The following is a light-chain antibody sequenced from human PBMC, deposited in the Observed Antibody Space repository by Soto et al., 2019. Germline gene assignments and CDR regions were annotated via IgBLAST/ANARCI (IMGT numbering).Light chain of an antibody. V-gene: IGLV2-14*01. J-gene: IGLJ2*01. CDR1: SSDGGGYNY. CDR3: SSYTV. CDR2: EVS. Sequence: QSALTQPASVSGSPGQSITISCTGTSSDGGGYNYVSWYQQHPGKAPKLMIYEVSNRPSGVSNRFSGSKSGNTASLTISGLQAEDEADYYCSSYTVFGGGTKLTVL.